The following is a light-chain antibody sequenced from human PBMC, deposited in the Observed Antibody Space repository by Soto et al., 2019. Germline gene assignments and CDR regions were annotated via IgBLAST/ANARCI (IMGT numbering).Light chain of an antibody. CDR2: DDI. CDR3: GSWDSSLTANV. J-gene: IGLJ1*01. CDR1: TSNVANNF. Sequence: QSVLTQPPSVSAAPGQKVTISCSGTTSNVANNFVSWYQQFPGNAPKLLIYDDIRRPSGIPDRFSASKSGTSATLGITGLQTGDEADYYCGSWDSSLTANVFGTGTKVTVL. V-gene: IGLV1-51*01.